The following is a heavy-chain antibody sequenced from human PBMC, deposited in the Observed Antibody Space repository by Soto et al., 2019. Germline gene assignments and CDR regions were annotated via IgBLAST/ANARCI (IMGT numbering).Heavy chain of an antibody. J-gene: IGHJ4*02. D-gene: IGHD3-22*01. V-gene: IGHV4-31*03. CDR3: AAHDSSGYLYYFDY. Sequence: PLETHPHTCTVSGGSSISGGYYWSWIRKHPGKGLEWIGYIYYSGSTYYNPSLKSRVTISVDTSKNQFSLKLSSVTAADTAVYYCAAHDSSGYLYYFDYWGQGTLVTVSS. CDR2: IYYSGST. CDR1: GGSSISGGYY.